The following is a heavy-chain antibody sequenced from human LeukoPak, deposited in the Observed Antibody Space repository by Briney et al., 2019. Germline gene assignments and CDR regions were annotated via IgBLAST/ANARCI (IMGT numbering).Heavy chain of an antibody. V-gene: IGHV3-23*01. CDR2: ISGSGSGGST. D-gene: IGHD2/OR15-2a*01. J-gene: IGHJ4*02. CDR1: GFTFSTYA. Sequence: GGSLRLSCAASGFTFSTYAMSWVRQAPGKGLEWVSTISGSGSGGSTYYADSVKGRFTISRDNSKNTLYLQMNSLRLEDTAMYFCAKDVAALTYNTSWSGPSHWGQGTLVIVSS. CDR3: AKDVAALTYNTSWSGPSH.